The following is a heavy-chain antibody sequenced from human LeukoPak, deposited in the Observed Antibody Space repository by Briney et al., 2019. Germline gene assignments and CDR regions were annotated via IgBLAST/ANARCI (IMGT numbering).Heavy chain of an antibody. J-gene: IGHJ4*02. V-gene: IGHV4-59*08. CDR2: IYYSGST. CDR1: GGSISSYY. CDR3: ARQDIVATIAYFDY. D-gene: IGHD5-12*01. Sequence: PSETLSLTCTVSGGSISSYYWSWIRQPPGKGLEWIGYIYYSGSTNYNPSLKSRVTISVDTSKNQFSLKLSSVTAADTAVYYCARQDIVATIAYFDYWGQGTLGTVSS.